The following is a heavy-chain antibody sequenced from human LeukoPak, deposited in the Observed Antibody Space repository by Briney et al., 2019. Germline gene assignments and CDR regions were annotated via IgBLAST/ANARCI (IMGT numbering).Heavy chain of an antibody. CDR3: ARGYCSGGTCYLGPFDH. V-gene: IGHV3-53*01. Sequence: GGSLRLSCAASGFSVSSNYMSWVRQAPGKGLEWVSLIYSAGGTDYADSVKGRFTISRDNSRNTVYVQMNSLRAEGTAVYYCARGYCSGGTCYLGPFDHWGQGALVTVSS. CDR1: GFSVSSNY. D-gene: IGHD2-15*01. CDR2: IYSAGGT. J-gene: IGHJ4*02.